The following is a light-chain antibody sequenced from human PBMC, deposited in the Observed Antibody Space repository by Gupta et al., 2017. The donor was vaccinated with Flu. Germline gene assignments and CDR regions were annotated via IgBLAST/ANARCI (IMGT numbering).Light chain of an antibody. V-gene: IGLV2-14*01. Sequence: SPLTQPASVSGSPGQSITISCTGTSTDIGRYNYVSWYQQHPGKAPKLIIYEDRSRPAGIATRFSGSKSGNTASLTISGRQAEDEADYYCSSDTNSSTRLFGGGTKLTVL. CDR1: STDIGRYNY. CDR3: SSDTNSSTRL. J-gene: IGLJ2*01. CDR2: EDR.